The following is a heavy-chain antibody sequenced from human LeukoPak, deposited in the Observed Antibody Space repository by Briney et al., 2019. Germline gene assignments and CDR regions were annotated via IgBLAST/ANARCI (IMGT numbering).Heavy chain of an antibody. CDR3: ARHAWSSYPYYFDY. CDR1: GGSFSGYY. D-gene: IGHD6-6*01. V-gene: IGHV4-34*01. CDR2: INHSGST. J-gene: IGHJ4*02. Sequence: SETLSLTCAVYGGSFSGYYWSWIRQPPGKGLEWIGEINHSGSTNYNPSLKSRVTISVDTSKNQFSLKLSSVTAADTAVYYCARHAWSSYPYYFDYWGQGTLVTVSS.